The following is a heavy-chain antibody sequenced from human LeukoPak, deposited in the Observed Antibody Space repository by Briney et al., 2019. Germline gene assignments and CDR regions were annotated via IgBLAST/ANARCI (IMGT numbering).Heavy chain of an antibody. CDR2: FDPEDGEI. Sequence: ASVKVSCKVSGSALSALALHWVRQAPGKGLEWMGGFDPEDGEILYAQNLQGRVTMTEDTSIDTAYMELRSLRSEDTAVYYCVTEDISTLRAEANYFDYWGQGTLVSVSS. CDR3: VTEDISTLRAEANYFDY. D-gene: IGHD3-10*01. J-gene: IGHJ4*02. CDR1: GSALSALA. V-gene: IGHV1-24*01.